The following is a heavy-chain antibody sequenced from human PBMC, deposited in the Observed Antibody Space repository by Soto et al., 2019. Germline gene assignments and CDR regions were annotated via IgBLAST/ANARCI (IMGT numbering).Heavy chain of an antibody. Sequence: GGSLRLSCAASGFTFSSYSMNWVRQAPGKGLEWVSSISSSSSYIYYADSVKGRFTNSRDNAKNSLYLQMNSLRAEDTAVYYCARAKAGLDAFDIWGQGTMVTVSS. CDR2: ISSSSSYI. J-gene: IGHJ3*02. V-gene: IGHV3-21*01. CDR1: GFTFSSYS. CDR3: ARAKAGLDAFDI.